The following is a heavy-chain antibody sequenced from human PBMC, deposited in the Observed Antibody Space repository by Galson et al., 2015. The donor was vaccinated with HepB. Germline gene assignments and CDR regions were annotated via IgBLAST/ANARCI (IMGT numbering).Heavy chain of an antibody. Sequence: SVKVSCKASGYSFTNYAIHWVRQAPGQGLEWMAGINTNTGNPTYAQGFTGRFVFSLDTSVSRAHLQISSLKVEDTAIYYCARSQWELPALDIWGQGTMVTVSS. CDR2: INTNTGNP. V-gene: IGHV7-4-1*02. CDR1: GYSFTNYA. D-gene: IGHD1-26*01. CDR3: ARSQWELPALDI. J-gene: IGHJ3*02.